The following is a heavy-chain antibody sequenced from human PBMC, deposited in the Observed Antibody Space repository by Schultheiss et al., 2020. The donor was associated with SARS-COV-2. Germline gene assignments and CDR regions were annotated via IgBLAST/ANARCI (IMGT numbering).Heavy chain of an antibody. J-gene: IGHJ4*02. Sequence: GGSLRLSCAASGFTFSSYEMNWVRQAPGKGLEWVSYISSSGSTIYYADSVKGRFTISRDNDKNSLYLQMDSLRAEDTAVYYCARDRDYYFDYWGQGTLVTVSS. CDR2: ISSSGSTI. CDR1: GFTFSSYE. CDR3: ARDRDYYFDY. V-gene: IGHV3-48*03.